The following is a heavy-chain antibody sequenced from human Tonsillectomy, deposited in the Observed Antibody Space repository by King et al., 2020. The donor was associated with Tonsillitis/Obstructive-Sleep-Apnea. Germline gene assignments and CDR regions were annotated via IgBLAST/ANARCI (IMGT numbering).Heavy chain of an antibody. CDR2: INSDGSST. D-gene: IGHD4-17*01. CDR1: GFTLSSYW. Sequence: VQLVESGGGLVQPGGSLRLSCEASGFTLSSYWMHWVRQGPGKGLVWVSRINSDGSSTNYADSVKGRFTISRDNAKNTLYLQMNSLRAEDTAVYYCARGGEITVSTEGFVNYWGQGTLVTVSS. CDR3: ARGGEITVSTEGFVNY. V-gene: IGHV3-74*01. J-gene: IGHJ4*02.